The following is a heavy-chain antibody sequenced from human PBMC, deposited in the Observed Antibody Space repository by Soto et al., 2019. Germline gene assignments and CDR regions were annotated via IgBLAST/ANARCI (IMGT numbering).Heavy chain of an antibody. CDR2: MYAGGDT. CDR1: GLSVSDNY. V-gene: IGHV3-53*01. CDR3: VSRIPSWVFDY. Sequence: VGSLRLSCGASGLSVSDNYMGWVRQAPGRGLEWVSVMYAGGDTHYADSVKGRFTISRDKSENTLYLQMNSLRDEDTGVYFCVSRIPSWVFDYWGLGTLVTVSS. D-gene: IGHD2-21*01. J-gene: IGHJ4*01.